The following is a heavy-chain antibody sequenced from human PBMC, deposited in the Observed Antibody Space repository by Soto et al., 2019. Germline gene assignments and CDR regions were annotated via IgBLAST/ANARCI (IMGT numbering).Heavy chain of an antibody. Sequence: QVQLVQSGAEVKKPGSSGKVSCKASGGTFSSYAISWVRQAPGQGLEWVGGIIPSFGTANYAQKFQGRVTITADKSTRTAQRKLRSLRAEDTSVYYCAREAAAAGDADYYGMDVWGQGTTVTVSS. V-gene: IGHV1-69*06. CDR1: GGTFSSYA. CDR3: AREAAAAGDADYYGMDV. J-gene: IGHJ6*02. CDR2: IIPSFGTA. D-gene: IGHD6-13*01.